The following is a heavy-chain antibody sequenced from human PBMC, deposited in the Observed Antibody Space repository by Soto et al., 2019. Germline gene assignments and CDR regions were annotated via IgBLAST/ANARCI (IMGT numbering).Heavy chain of an antibody. V-gene: IGHV3-23*01. J-gene: IGHJ4*02. CDR3: ARDRGVILTGYYNRSTSNFDY. CDR1: GFTFSSYA. D-gene: IGHD3-9*01. CDR2: ISGSGGST. Sequence: HPGGSLRLSCAASGFTFSSYAMSWVRQAPGKGLEWVSAISGSGGSTYYADSVKGRFTISRDNSKNTLYLQMNSLRSDDTAVYYCARDRGVILTGYYNRSTSNFDYWGQGTLVTVSS.